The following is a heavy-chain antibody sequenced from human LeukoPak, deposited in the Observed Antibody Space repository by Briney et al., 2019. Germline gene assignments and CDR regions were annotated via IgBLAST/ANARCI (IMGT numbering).Heavy chain of an antibody. J-gene: IGHJ6*02. V-gene: IGHV3-74*01. CDR3: ARDEAGWYQPPKGGMDV. CDR2: INSDGSST. CDR1: GFTFSSYW. D-gene: IGHD2-2*01. Sequence: PGGSLRLSCAASGFTFSSYWMHWVRQAPGKGLVWASRINSDGSSTSYADSVKGRFTISRDNAKNTLYLQMNSLRAEDTAVYYCARDEAGWYQPPKGGMDVWGQGTTVTVSS.